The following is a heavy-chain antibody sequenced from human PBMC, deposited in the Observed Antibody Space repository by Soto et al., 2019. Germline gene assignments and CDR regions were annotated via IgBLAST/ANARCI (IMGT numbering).Heavy chain of an antibody. CDR3: AKGASCSSTSCYVWRAFDI. CDR2: ISGSGGST. Sequence: GGSLRLSCAASGFTLSSYAMSWVRQAPGKGLEWVSAISGSGGSTYYADSVKGRFTISRDNSKNTLYLQMNSLRAEDTAVYYCAKGASCSSTSCYVWRAFDIWGQRTMVTVSS. D-gene: IGHD2-2*01. J-gene: IGHJ3*02. CDR1: GFTLSSYA. V-gene: IGHV3-23*01.